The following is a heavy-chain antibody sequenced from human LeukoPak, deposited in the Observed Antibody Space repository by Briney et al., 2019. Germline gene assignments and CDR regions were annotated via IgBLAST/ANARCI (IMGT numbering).Heavy chain of an antibody. V-gene: IGHV3-30*18. Sequence: GGSLRLSCAASRFTFSSYGMHWVRQAPGKGLEWVAVISYDGSNKYYADSVKGRFTISRDNSKNTLYLQMNSLRAEDTAVYYCAKDKVQLWFLDYWGQGTLVTVSS. J-gene: IGHJ4*02. D-gene: IGHD5-18*01. CDR2: ISYDGSNK. CDR1: RFTFSSYG. CDR3: AKDKVQLWFLDY.